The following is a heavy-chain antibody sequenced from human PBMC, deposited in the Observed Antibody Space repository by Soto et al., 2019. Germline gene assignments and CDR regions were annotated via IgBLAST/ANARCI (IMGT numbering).Heavy chain of an antibody. Sequence: QVQLQESGPGLVKPSGTLSLTCAVSGGSISSSNWWSWVRQPPGKGLEWIGEIYHSGSTNYNPSLXXRVTISVDQSXXQXSXXLRSVTAADTAVYYCARDQTPRPYSGSWYVYGMDVWGQGTTVTVSS. D-gene: IGHD6-13*01. CDR2: IYHSGST. CDR3: ARDQTPRPYSGSWYVYGMDV. V-gene: IGHV4-4*02. J-gene: IGHJ6*02. CDR1: GGSISSSNW.